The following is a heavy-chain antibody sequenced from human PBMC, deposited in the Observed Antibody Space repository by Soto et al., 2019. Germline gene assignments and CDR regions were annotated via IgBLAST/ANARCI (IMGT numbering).Heavy chain of an antibody. J-gene: IGHJ5*02. V-gene: IGHV3-30*18. CDR3: AKDSGYDWGWFDP. CDR1: GFTFSSYG. D-gene: IGHD5-12*01. CDR2: ISYDGSNK. Sequence: QVQLVESGGGVVQPGRSLRLSCAASGFTFSSYGMHWVRQAPGKGLEWVAVISYDGSNKYYADSVKGRFTISRDNSKNTLYQQMNSLRAEDTAVYYCAKDSGYDWGWFDPWGQGTLVTVSS.